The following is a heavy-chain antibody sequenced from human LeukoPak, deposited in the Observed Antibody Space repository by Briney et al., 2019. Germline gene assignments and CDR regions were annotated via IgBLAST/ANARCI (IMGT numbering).Heavy chain of an antibody. CDR1: GGSISGSSYY. V-gene: IGHV4-39*01. J-gene: IGHJ4*02. D-gene: IGHD3-10*01. CDR3: ASGGYYFDY. Sequence: PSETLSLTCTVSGGSISGSSYYWGWIRQPPGKGLEWIGSIYYSGSTYYNPSLKSRVTISVDTSKNQFSLKLSSVTAADTAVYYCASGGYYFDYWGQGTLVTVSS. CDR2: IYYSGST.